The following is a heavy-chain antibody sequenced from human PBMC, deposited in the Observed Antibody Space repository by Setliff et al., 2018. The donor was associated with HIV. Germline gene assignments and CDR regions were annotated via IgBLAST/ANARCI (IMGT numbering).Heavy chain of an antibody. V-gene: IGHV3-66*03. CDR3: ARGDFDL. CDR1: GFAVSSNY. CDR2: IYNSGST. Sequence: GGSLRLSCVASGFAVSSNYVSWVRQAPGEGLEWVSVIYNSGSTYYADSVKGRFTISRDNSKNTLYLQMNSLRPEDTAVYYCARGDFDLWGRGTLVTVSS. J-gene: IGHJ2*01.